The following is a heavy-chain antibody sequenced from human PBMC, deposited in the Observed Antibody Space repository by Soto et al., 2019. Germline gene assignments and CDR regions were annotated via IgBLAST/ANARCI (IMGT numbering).Heavy chain of an antibody. CDR3: AKKIPATPWPVHYDFWSGYGDYGMDV. J-gene: IGHJ6*02. CDR2: ISGSGGST. Sequence: PGGSLRLSCAASGFTFSSYAMSWVRQAPGKGLEWVSAISGSGGSTYYADSVKGRFTISRANSKNTLYLQMNSLRAEDTAVYYCAKKIPATPWPVHYDFWSGYGDYGMDVWGQGTTVTVSS. CDR1: GFTFSSYA. D-gene: IGHD3-3*01. V-gene: IGHV3-23*01.